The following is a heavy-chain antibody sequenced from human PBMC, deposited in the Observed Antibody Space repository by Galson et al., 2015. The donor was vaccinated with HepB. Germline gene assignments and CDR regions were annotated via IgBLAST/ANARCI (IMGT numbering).Heavy chain of an antibody. CDR1: GFTFSSYT. Sequence: SLRLSCAASGFTFSSYTMNWVRQAPGKGLESVSYISSTGTTMYYADSAKGRFTISRDNAQNSLYLQMNSLRDEDTAVYYCARVYFGSGSSSAYWYFDLWGQGIMVTFSA. CDR3: ARVYFGSGSSSAYWYFDL. D-gene: IGHD3-10*01. V-gene: IGHV3-48*02. J-gene: IGHJ2*01. CDR2: ISSTGTTM.